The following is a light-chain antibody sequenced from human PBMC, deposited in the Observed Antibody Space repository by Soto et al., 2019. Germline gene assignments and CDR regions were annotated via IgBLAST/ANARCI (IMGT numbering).Light chain of an antibody. CDR1: ISDVGGYNF. J-gene: IGLJ1*01. CDR3: SSFTGSNYV. CDR2: DVS. Sequence: QSMLTQPASVSGSPGQSITISCTGTISDVGGYNFVSWYQQDPGKAPKLMSCDVSNRPSGVSNRFSGSKSGNTASLTISGLQAEDEADYYCSSFTGSNYVFGTGTKVTVL. V-gene: IGLV2-14*03.